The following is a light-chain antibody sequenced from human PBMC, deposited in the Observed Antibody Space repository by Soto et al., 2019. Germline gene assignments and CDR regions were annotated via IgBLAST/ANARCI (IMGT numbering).Light chain of an antibody. CDR2: EDT. V-gene: IGLV1-40*01. J-gene: IGLJ3*02. CDR1: SSNIGAGFD. CDR3: HSYDSSLSGWV. Sequence: QSVLTQPPSVSGAPGQRVTISCTGSSSNIGAGFDVHWYQLRPGTAPKLLIFEDTKRPSGVPDRFSGSKSGTSVSLAIAGLQDEDEADYYCHSYDSSLSGWVFGGGTKVTVL.